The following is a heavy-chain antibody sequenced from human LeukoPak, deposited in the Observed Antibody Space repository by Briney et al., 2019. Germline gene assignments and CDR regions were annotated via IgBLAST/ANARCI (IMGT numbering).Heavy chain of an antibody. CDR3: VRQEKLISGSRRADY. Sequence: GESLKISCKGSGYSFTNYWIGWVRQVPGKGLEWMGTIYPGDSDTRYSPSFEGQVTISADKSSSTAYLQWSSLKASDTAMYYCVRQEKLISGSRRADYWGQGTLVTVSS. D-gene: IGHD3-10*01. CDR1: GYSFTNYW. J-gene: IGHJ4*02. CDR2: IYPGDSDT. V-gene: IGHV5-51*01.